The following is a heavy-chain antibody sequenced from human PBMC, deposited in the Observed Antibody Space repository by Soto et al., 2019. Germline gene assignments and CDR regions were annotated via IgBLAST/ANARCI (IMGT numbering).Heavy chain of an antibody. Sequence: PSETLSLTCTVSGGSISSGDYYCSVIRQPPGKGLEWSGYIYYSGSTYYNPSLKSRVTISVDTSKNQFSLKLSSVTAADTAVYYCARVGLETQVYWGQGTLVTVSS. J-gene: IGHJ4*02. CDR2: IYYSGST. CDR3: ARVGLETQVY. V-gene: IGHV4-30-4*01. CDR1: GGSISSGDYY.